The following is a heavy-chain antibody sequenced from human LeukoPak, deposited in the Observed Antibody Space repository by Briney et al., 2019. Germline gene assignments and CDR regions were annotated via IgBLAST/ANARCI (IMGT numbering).Heavy chain of an antibody. Sequence: SETLSLTYTVSGGSVGSGSYCWGWIRQPPGKGLEWIGSIHYSGSTYYNPSLKSRVTISVDTSKNKFSLKLSSGTAADTAVYYCARRSTMVRGDIADCGQGTLVTVSS. CDR2: IHYSGST. CDR3: ARRSTMVRGDIAD. CDR1: GGSVGSGSYC. D-gene: IGHD3-10*01. J-gene: IGHJ4*02. V-gene: IGHV4-39*01.